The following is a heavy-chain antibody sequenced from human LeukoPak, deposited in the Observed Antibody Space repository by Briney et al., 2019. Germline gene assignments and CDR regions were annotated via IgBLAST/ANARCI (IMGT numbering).Heavy chain of an antibody. CDR2: INPNSGDT. V-gene: IGHV1-2*02. D-gene: IGHD2-15*01. Sequence: ASVKVSCKASGYSFTSHYMHWVRQAPGQGLEWMGWINPNSGDTRSTQKFQGRVTMTRDTSINTAYMELRSLRSDDTAVYYCARDADCSGENCYEYFRHWGQGTLVTV. J-gene: IGHJ1*01. CDR1: GYSFTSHY. CDR3: ARDADCSGENCYEYFRH.